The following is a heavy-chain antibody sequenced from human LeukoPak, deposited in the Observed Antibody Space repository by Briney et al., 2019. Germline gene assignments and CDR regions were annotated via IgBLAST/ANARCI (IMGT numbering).Heavy chain of an antibody. J-gene: IGHJ4*02. D-gene: IGHD1-26*01. V-gene: IGHV4-34*01. CDR3: ARGKRVGAKDY. CDR1: GGSFSGYY. CDR2: INHSGST. Sequence: SETLSLTCAVYGGSFSGYYWSWIRQPPGKGLEWIGEINHSGSTNYNPSLKSRVTISVDTSKNQFSLKLSSVTAADTAVYYCARGKRVGAKDYWGQGTLVTVSS.